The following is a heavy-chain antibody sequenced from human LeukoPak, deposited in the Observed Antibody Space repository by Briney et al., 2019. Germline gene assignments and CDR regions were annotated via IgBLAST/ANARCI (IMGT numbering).Heavy chain of an antibody. CDR1: GGSVNDSHHY. CDR2: LYYTGRT. J-gene: IGHJ4*02. CDR3: TRDIGDFVSDF. V-gene: IGHV4-39*02. Sequence: ASETLSLTCTVSGGSVNDSHHYWGWLRQPPGQGLEWIGSLYYTGRTYRNPSLQSRVTMPVDTSKNQFSLRLSSVTAADTAVYYCTRDIGDFVSDFWGQGTLVTVSS. D-gene: IGHD2-21*02.